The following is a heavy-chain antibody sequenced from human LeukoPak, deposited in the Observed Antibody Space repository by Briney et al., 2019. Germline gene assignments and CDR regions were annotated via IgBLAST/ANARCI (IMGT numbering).Heavy chain of an antibody. J-gene: IGHJ4*02. CDR2: IIPISDIA. CDR3: ARDREDSSSSFFY. CDR1: GTPYSFSSYA. D-gene: IGHD2-2*01. V-gene: IGHV1-69*04. Sequence: SVKVSFKASGTPYSFSSYAISWVRQAPGKGLEWMGRIIPISDIANYARRVRGRVTITADRSTATVYMDLSSLTSEDTAVYYCARDREDSSSSFFYWGQGTPVTVAS.